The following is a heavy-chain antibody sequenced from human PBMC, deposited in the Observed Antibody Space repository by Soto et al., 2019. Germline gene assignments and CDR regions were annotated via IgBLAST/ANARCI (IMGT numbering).Heavy chain of an antibody. CDR3: ARVRYDSSGYYLEHEY. V-gene: IGHV5-51*01. D-gene: IGHD3-22*01. CDR2: IYPGDSDT. Sequence: HGESLKISCKGSGYSFTSYWIGWVRQMPGKGLEWMWIIYPGDSDTRYSPSSQGQVTISADKSISTAYLQWSSLKASDTAMYYCARVRYDSSGYYLEHEYWGQGTLVTGSS. CDR1: GYSFTSYW. J-gene: IGHJ4*02.